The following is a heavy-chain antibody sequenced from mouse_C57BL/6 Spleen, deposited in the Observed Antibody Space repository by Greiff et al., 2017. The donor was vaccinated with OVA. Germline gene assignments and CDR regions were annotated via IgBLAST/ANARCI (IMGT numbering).Heavy chain of an antibody. D-gene: IGHD4-1*01. J-gene: IGHJ4*01. CDR2: INPNNGGT. CDR1: GYTFTDYY. Sequence: VQLQQSGPELVKPGASVKISCKASGYTFTDYYMNWVKQSHGKSLEWIGDINPNNGGTSYNQKFKGKATLTVDKSSSTAYMELRSLTSEDSAVYYCARWDWDDAMDYWGQGTSVTVSS. V-gene: IGHV1-26*01. CDR3: ARWDWDDAMDY.